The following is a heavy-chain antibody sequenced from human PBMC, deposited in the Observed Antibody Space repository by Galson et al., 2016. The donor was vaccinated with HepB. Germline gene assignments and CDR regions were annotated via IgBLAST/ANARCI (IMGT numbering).Heavy chain of an antibody. J-gene: IGHJ4*02. CDR2: VRSKVNTYAT. V-gene: IGHV3-73*01. CDR1: GFTFSGSA. D-gene: IGHD3-16*02. Sequence: SLRLSCAASGFTFSGSAIHWVRQASGKGLEWVGRVRSKVNTYATAYAASVRGRFTISRDDSKNTAYLQMNSLTTEDTAIYYCTRLPRGSDPLLDDVWWGQGTLVTVSS. CDR3: TRLPRGSDPLLDDVW.